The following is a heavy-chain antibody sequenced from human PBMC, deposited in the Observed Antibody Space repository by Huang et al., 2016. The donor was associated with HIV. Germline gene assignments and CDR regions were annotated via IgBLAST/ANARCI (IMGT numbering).Heavy chain of an antibody. J-gene: IGHJ5*02. CDR3: ARRPIAVSANWFDP. V-gene: IGHV4-39*01. Sequence: QLQLQESGPGLVKPSETLSLTCTVSGGSSSSSSYYWGWIRQPPGKGLEWIGRIYYSGSPYYTPSLKSRVTISVDTSKNQVSLKLSSVTAADTAVYYCARRPIAVSANWFDPWGQGTLVTVSS. CDR2: IYYSGSP. D-gene: IGHD2-15*01. CDR1: GGSSSSSSYY.